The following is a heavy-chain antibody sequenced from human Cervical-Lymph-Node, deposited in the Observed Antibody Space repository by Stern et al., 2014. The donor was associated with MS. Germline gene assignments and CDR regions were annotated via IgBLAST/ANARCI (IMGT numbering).Heavy chain of an antibody. Sequence: QMQLVQSGAEVKKPGSSVKVSCKASGGTFSNYATSWVRQAPGQGLEWMGGIVPLFGKPNYAQKFQGRVTITADESTSTAYMDLSSLRSEDTAVYYCASPLTATSVPFGYYGMAVWGQGTTVTVS. D-gene: IGHD4-17*01. CDR2: IVPLFGKP. CDR3: ASPLTATSVPFGYYGMAV. CDR1: GGTFSNYA. J-gene: IGHJ6*02. V-gene: IGHV1-69*01.